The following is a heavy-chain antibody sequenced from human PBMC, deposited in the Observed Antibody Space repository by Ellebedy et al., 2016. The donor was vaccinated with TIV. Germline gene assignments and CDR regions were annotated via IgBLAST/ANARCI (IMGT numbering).Heavy chain of an antibody. V-gene: IGHV4-34*01. CDR1: GGSLSGYY. CDR3: ARGPRLFTMTRGVLRAMDV. CDR2: INHSGNT. J-gene: IGHJ6*02. D-gene: IGHD3-10*01. Sequence: SETLSLXXAVYGGSLSGYYWSWIRQTPGKGLEWIGEINHSGNTDYNPSLESRVTVSVDTSKNQFSLILSSVTAADTAVYYCARGPRLFTMTRGVLRAMDVWGQGSTVIVS.